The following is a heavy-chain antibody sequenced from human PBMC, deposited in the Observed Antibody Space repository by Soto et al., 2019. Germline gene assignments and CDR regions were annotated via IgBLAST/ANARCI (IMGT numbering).Heavy chain of an antibody. CDR3: GRVGAAGEAPPIDS. J-gene: IGHJ4*02. D-gene: IGHD6-13*01. Sequence: QVQLVQSGAEVKKPGASVKVSCKASGYSFTEYAIHWVRQAPGQRLEWMAWINGDTGDTKYLQNFQDRIRIPRDASASTAYMDMTSLTFEDPAVYFCGRVGAAGEAPPIDSWGQGTLVTVSS. CDR1: GYSFTEYA. CDR2: INGDTGDT. V-gene: IGHV1-3*01.